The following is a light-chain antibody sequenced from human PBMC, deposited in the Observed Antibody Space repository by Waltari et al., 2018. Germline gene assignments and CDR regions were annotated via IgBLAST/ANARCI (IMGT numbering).Light chain of an antibody. Sequence: EIVLTQSPGTLSLSPGERATLSCRASQSVGRTLAWYQQKPGQAPRLLIYGASNRATGTPVRFSGSGSGTDFSLTISRLDPADFAVYYCQHYVRLPVAFGQGTTVEIK. J-gene: IGKJ1*01. CDR1: QSVGRT. CDR3: QHYVRLPVA. V-gene: IGKV3-20*01. CDR2: GAS.